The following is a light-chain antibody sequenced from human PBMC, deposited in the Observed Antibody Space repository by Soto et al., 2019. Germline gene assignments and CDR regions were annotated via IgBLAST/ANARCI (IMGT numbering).Light chain of an antibody. CDR2: DVS. V-gene: IGLV2-14*01. CDR3: SSYTTSNTQV. Sequence: QSVLTQPASVSGSRGQSITISCTGTSSDVGNYNYVSWYQHRPGKAPKLMIYDVSYRPSGVSNRFSGSKSANTASLTISGLQAEDEADYYCSSYTTSNTQVFGGGTKLTVL. CDR1: SSDVGNYNY. J-gene: IGLJ3*02.